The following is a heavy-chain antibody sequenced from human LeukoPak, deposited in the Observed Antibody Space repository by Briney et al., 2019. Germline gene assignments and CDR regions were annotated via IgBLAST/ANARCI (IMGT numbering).Heavy chain of an antibody. CDR2: IWYDGGNK. CDR1: GFTFSRFG. V-gene: IGHV3-33*01. D-gene: IGHD3-3*01. J-gene: IGHJ6*02. CDR3: ARWDYSAAARRSGDYSMDV. Sequence: GTSLRLSCAASGFTFSRFGMHWVRQAPGAGLEWVAVIWYDGGNKYYADSVKGRFTISRDNPKNTVYLEMNSLRVEDTAVYYCARWDYSAAARRSGDYSMDVWGQGTTVTVSS.